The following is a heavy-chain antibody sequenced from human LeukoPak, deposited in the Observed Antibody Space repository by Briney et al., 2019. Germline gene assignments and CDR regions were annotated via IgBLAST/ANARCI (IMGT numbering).Heavy chain of an antibody. V-gene: IGHV4-59*01. CDR1: GDSISSYY. J-gene: IGHJ3*02. Sequence: SETLSHTCTVSGDSISSYYWSWIRQPTGKGLEWIGYIYHSGSTNYNPSLKSRVTISLDTSKKHFSLKLSSVTAADTAVYYCVRGHLVGGWFKYDAFDIWGQGTMVSVSS. CDR3: VRGHLVGGWFKYDAFDI. CDR2: IYHSGST. D-gene: IGHD6-19*01.